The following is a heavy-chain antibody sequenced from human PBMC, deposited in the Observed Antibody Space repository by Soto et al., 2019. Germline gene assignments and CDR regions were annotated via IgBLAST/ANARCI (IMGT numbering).Heavy chain of an antibody. V-gene: IGHV4-59*08. CDR1: GGSISNYY. CDR3: TRHEGGAAADRPLDY. D-gene: IGHD6-13*01. Sequence: SETLSLTCTVSGGSISNYYWTWIRQPPGKGLEWIGYIYYSGSTNYNPALKSRVTMSVDTYTNQFSLKMNAVTAADTAVYYCTRHEGGAAADRPLDYWGQGTLVTVSS. J-gene: IGHJ4*02. CDR2: IYYSGST.